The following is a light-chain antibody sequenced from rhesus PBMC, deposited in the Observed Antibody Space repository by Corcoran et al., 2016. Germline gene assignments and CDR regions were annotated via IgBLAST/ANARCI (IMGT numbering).Light chain of an antibody. CDR1: QSLVHTDGKTY. CDR2: KVS. V-gene: IGKV2S9*01. Sequence: DVVMTQSPLSLAVTPGQPASISCRSSQSLVHTDGKTYLAWLQQKPGQPPRRLIYKVSSREAGVPDRFSGSGAGTDCTLKISRVETEDVGIYYCVQGTHWPLTFGGGTKVEI. J-gene: IGKJ4*01. CDR3: VQGTHWPLT.